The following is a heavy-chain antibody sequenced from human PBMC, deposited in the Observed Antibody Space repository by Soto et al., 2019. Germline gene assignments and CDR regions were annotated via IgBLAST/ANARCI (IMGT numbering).Heavy chain of an antibody. CDR2: ISNAGNKY. D-gene: IGHD2-15*01. Sequence: QVQLVESGGGVVQPGRSLRLSCAASGFTFSTSAMHWVRQAPGKGLEWVAIISNAGNKYSYADSVKGRFTISRDNXKXXLYLKMNSLRAEDTALYYCARASYCSGDSCYIIDFWGQGTLVIVSS. CDR1: GFTFSTSA. CDR3: ARASYCSGDSCYIIDF. J-gene: IGHJ4*02. V-gene: IGHV3-30-3*01.